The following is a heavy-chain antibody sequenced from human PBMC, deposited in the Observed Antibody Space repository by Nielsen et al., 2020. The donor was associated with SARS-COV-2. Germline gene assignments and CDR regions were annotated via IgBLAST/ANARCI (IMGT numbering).Heavy chain of an antibody. J-gene: IGHJ6*02. V-gene: IGHV3-33*08. CDR3: ARELLWFGEYSGMDV. D-gene: IGHD3-10*01. CDR1: GFSFSETW. Sequence: GESLKISCVASGFSFSETWMSWVRQAPGKGLEWVAVIWYDGSNKYYADSVKGRFTISRDNSKNTLYLQMNSLRAEDTAVYYCARELLWFGEYSGMDVWGQGTTVTVSS. CDR2: IWYDGSNK.